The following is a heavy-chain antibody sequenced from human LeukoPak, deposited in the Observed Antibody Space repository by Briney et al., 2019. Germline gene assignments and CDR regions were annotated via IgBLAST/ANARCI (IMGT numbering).Heavy chain of an antibody. V-gene: IGHV1-2*02. CDR3: AREYGEIVVVVAATNTMFDP. Sequence: ASVKVSCKASGYTFTGYYMHWVRQAPGQGLEWMGWINPNSGGTNYAQKFQGRVTMTRDTSISTAYMELSRLRSGDTAVYYCAREYGEIVVVVAATNTMFDPWGQGTLVTVSS. J-gene: IGHJ5*02. CDR2: INPNSGGT. CDR1: GYTFTGYY. D-gene: IGHD2-15*01.